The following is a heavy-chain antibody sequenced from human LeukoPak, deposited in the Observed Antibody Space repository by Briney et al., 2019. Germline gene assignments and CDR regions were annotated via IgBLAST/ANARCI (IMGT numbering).Heavy chain of an antibody. CDR3: ARDSQNPGDIVVVPAAVYYFDY. CDR1: GGTFSSYA. J-gene: IGHJ4*02. CDR2: IIPILGIA. Sequence: GSSVKVSCKASGGTFSSYAISWVRQAPGQGLEWMGRIIPILGIANYAQKFQGRVTITADKSTSTAYMELSSLRSEDTAVYYCARDSQNPGDIVVVPAAVYYFDYWGQGTLVTVSS. D-gene: IGHD2-2*01. V-gene: IGHV1-69*04.